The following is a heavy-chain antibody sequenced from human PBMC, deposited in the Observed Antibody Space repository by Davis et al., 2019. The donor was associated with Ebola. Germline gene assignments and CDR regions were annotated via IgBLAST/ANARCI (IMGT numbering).Heavy chain of an antibody. D-gene: IGHD6-19*01. J-gene: IGHJ4*02. CDR1: GGSFSGYF. CDR2: INHSGRT. V-gene: IGHV4-34*01. CDR3: ARGARYRSAWYDY. Sequence: MPGGSLRLSCAVYGGSFSGYFWTWIRQPPGKGLEWIGEINHSGRTNYNPSLKSRVTISVYTSDNQFSLNLISVTAADTAVYYCARGARYRSAWYDYWGQGTLVIVSS.